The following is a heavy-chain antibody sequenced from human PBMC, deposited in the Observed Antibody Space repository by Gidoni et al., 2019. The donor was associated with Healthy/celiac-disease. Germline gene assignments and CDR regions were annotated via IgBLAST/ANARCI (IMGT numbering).Heavy chain of an antibody. Sequence: EVQLVESRGGLVQPGGSLRLSCAASGFTFSSYAMSWVRQAPGKGLEWVSAISGSGGSTYYADSVKGRFTISRDNSKNTLYLQMNSLRAEDTAVYYCAKDSQEAAAAKGWFDPWGQGTLVTVSS. CDR1: GFTFSSYA. V-gene: IGHV3-23*04. D-gene: IGHD6-13*01. CDR3: AKDSQEAAAAKGWFDP. J-gene: IGHJ5*02. CDR2: ISGSGGST.